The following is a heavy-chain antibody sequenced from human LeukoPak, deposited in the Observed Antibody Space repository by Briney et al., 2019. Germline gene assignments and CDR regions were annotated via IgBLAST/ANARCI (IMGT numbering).Heavy chain of an antibody. CDR1: GGTFSTYA. CDR3: ARDGDSGWYYFDS. D-gene: IGHD6-19*01. J-gene: IGHJ4*02. CDR2: IIPVFGTS. V-gene: IGHV1-69*13. Sequence: ASVKVSCKASGGTFSTYAITWVRQAPGQGLEWMGGIIPVFGTSNYAQKFQGRVTITADESLTTAYMELRSLRSEDTAVYYCARDGDSGWYYFDSWGQGTLVTVSS.